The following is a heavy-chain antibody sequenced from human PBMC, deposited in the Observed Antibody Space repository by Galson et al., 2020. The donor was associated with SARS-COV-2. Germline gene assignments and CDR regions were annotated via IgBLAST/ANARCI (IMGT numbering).Heavy chain of an antibody. CDR1: GGTFSSYA. J-gene: IGHJ4*02. D-gene: IGHD1-20*01. CDR3: ARVVGITGTTGIDY. V-gene: IGHV1-69*13. CDR2: IIPIFGTA. Sequence: SVKVSCKASGGTFSSYAISWVRQAPGQGLEWMGGIIPIFGTANYAQKFQGRVTITADESTSTAYMELSSLRSEDTAVYYCARVVGITGTTGIDYWGQGTLVTVSS.